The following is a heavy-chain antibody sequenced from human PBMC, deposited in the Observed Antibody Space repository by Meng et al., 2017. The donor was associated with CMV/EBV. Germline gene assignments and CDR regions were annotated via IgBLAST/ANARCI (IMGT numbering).Heavy chain of an antibody. CDR1: GYGFTSYW. D-gene: IGHD6-13*01. V-gene: IGHV5-51*01. CDR2: IYPGDSDT. J-gene: IGHJ6*02. Sequence: KVSCKGSGYGFTSYWIGWVRQMPGKGLEWMGIIYPGDSDTRYSPSFQGQVTISADKSISTAYLQWSSLKASDTAMYYCARPIAAAGNDYYGMDVWGQGTTVTVSS. CDR3: ARPIAAAGNDYYGMDV.